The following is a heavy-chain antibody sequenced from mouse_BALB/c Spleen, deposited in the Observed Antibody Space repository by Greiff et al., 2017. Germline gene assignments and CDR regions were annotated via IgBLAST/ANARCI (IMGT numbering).Heavy chain of an antibody. J-gene: IGHJ2*01. V-gene: IGHV3-1*02. Sequence: DVKLQESGPDLVKPSQSLSLTCTVTGYSITSGYSWHWIRQFPGNKLEWMGYIHYSGSTNYNPSLKSRISITRDTSKNQFFLQLNSVTTEDTATYYCARKGSLGHGFDYWGQGTTLTVSS. CDR1: GYSITSGYS. CDR3: ARKGSLGHGFDY. CDR2: IHYSGST. D-gene: IGHD4-1*01.